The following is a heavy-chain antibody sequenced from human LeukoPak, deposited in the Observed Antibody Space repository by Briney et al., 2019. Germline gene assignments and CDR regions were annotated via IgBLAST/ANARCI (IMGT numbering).Heavy chain of an antibody. V-gene: IGHV4-39*06. CDR1: GGSISSSSYY. CDR3: ARDIYGWFDP. D-gene: IGHD2-2*02. CDR2: IYYGGST. J-gene: IGHJ5*02. Sequence: WETLSLTCTVSGGSISSSSYYWGWIRQPPGKGLEWIGSIYYGGSTYYNPSLKSQVTISVDTSKNQFTLKLSSVTAADTAVYYCARDIYGWFDPWGQGTLVTVSS.